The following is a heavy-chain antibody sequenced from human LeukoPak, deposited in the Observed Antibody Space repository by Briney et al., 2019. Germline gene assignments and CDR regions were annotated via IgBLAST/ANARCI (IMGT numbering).Heavy chain of an antibody. CDR1: GGSINSYY. J-gene: IGHJ5*02. D-gene: IGHD2-8*01. CDR2: IYYSGSP. V-gene: IGHV4-4*08. Sequence: PSETLSLTCTVSGGSINSYYWSWIRQPPGKGLEWIGDIYYSGSPDYSPSLKSRVTISVATSKTQFSLKLSSVTAADTAVYYCARDLSMADLGWFDPWGQGTLVTVSS. CDR3: ARDLSMADLGWFDP.